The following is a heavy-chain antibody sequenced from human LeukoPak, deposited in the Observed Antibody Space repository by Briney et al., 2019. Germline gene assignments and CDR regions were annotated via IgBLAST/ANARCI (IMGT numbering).Heavy chain of an antibody. Sequence: GGSLRLSCSASGFPFNSYPMHWPRQSPRKGLEYVSAISSNGGSTYYADSVKPRFTIYRDNSKNTLYLQMSSLRAEDTAVYYCAVVPAANKYFDYWGQGTLVTVSS. V-gene: IGHV3-64D*06. CDR2: ISSNGGST. CDR3: AVVPAANKYFDY. J-gene: IGHJ4*02. D-gene: IGHD2-2*01. CDR1: GFPFNSYP.